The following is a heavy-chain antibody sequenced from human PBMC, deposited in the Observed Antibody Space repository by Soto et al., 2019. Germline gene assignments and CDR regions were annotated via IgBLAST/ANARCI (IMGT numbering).Heavy chain of an antibody. CDR2: IIPILGIA. J-gene: IGHJ4*02. D-gene: IGHD3-10*01. CDR3: ARAARQGSGSLLTAIDY. CDR1: GGTFSSYT. Sequence: QVQLVQSGAEVKKPGSSVQVSCKASGGTFSSYTISWVQQAPGQGLEWMGRIIPILGIANYAQKFQGRVTITADKSTSTAYMELSSLRSEDTAVYYCARAARQGSGSLLTAIDYWGQGTLVTGSS. V-gene: IGHV1-69*02.